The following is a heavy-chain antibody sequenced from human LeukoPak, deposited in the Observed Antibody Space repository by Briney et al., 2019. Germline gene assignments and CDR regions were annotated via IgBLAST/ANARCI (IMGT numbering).Heavy chain of an antibody. CDR3: ARGPTLRGCAFDI. V-gene: IGHV4-30-2*01. J-gene: IGHJ3*02. Sequence: SQTLSLTCAVSGGSISSGGYSWSWIRQPPGKGLEWIGYIYHSGSTYYNPSLKSRVTISVDRSKNQFSLKLSSVTAADTAVYYCARGPTLRGCAFDIWGQGTMVTVSS. CDR2: IYHSGST. CDR1: GGSISSGGYS.